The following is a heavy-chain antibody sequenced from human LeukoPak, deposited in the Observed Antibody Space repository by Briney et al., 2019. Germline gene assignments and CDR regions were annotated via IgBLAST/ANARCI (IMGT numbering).Heavy chain of an antibody. V-gene: IGHV3-30*18. Sequence: GRSLRLSCAASGFTYSSYGMHWVRQAPGKGLEWVAVISYDGSNKYYADSVKGRFTISRDNSKNTLYLQINSLRAEDTAVYYCAKSRRPIVVRGVMGMDVWGQGTTVTVSS. CDR3: AKSRRPIVVRGVMGMDV. CDR1: GFTYSSYG. D-gene: IGHD3-10*01. J-gene: IGHJ6*02. CDR2: ISYDGSNK.